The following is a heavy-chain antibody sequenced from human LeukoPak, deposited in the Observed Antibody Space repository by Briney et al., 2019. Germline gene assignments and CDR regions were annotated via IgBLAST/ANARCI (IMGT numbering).Heavy chain of an antibody. J-gene: IGHJ4*02. CDR3: ARGPSVGSGWSPDF. D-gene: IGHD6-19*01. V-gene: IGHV3-48*03. Sequence: GGSLRLSCAASGFTFKNHEMNWVRQTPGKGLEWVSYISSSGSPIYYADSVKGRFIISRDKGKNSLFLQMNGLRAEDTAVYYCARGPSVGSGWSPDFWGQGTLVTVSS. CDR1: GFTFKNHE. CDR2: ISSSGSPI.